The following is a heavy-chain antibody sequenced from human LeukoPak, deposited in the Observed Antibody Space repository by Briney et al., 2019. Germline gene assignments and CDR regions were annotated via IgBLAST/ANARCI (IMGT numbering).Heavy chain of an antibody. J-gene: IGHJ6*02. CDR1: GFTFDDYA. D-gene: IGHD2-8*01. Sequence: GGSLRLSCAASGFTFDDYAMHWVRQAPGKGLEWVSGISWNSGSIGYADSVKDRFTISRDNAKNSLYLQMNSLRAEDTAVYYCTRDRQGPRLYEMDIWGQGTTVTVSS. V-gene: IGHV3-9*01. CDR2: ISWNSGSI. CDR3: TRDRQGPRLYEMDI.